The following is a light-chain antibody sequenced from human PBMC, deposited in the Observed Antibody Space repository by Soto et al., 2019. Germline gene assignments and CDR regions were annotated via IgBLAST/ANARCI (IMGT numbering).Light chain of an antibody. CDR2: EVT. CDR1: RSDVGAYNY. V-gene: IGLV2-14*01. J-gene: IGLJ1*01. Sequence: ALTQPASVSGSPGQSIAISCTGTRSDVGAYNYVSWYQQHPGKAPKLMISEVTNRPSGVSDRFSGSKSGNTASLTISGLQAEDEADYYCSSFTSRFTFVFGTGTKVTVL. CDR3: SSFTSRFTFV.